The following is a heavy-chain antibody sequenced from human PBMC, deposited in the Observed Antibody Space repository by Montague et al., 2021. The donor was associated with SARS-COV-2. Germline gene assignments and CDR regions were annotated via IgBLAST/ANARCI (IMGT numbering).Heavy chain of an antibody. CDR1: GGPISGSSDY. CDR2: VDCSGNT. J-gene: IGHJ4*02. Sequence: SETLSLTCTVTGGPISGSSDYWGWIRQSPGKGLEWIASVDCSGNTYYSPSLKSRLTISVDTSKNQFSLKLNSVTAADTALYYCARREYSYGLGDWGQGTLVTVSS. V-gene: IGHV4-39*01. D-gene: IGHD5-18*01. CDR3: ARREYSYGLGD.